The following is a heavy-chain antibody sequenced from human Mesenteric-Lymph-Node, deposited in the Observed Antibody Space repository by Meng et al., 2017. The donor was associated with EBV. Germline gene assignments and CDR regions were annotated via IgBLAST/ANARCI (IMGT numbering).Heavy chain of an antibody. CDR1: GDTFSTYA. CDR2: IIPLFGPP. V-gene: IGHV1-69*01. CDR3: ARDRDAYNYYFDY. Sequence: QVQLVQDGGEVKKPGSSVKVRCKPSGDTFSTYAITWVRQAPGQGPEWMGGIIPLFGPPNYAQKFQGRVTIIADESTNTAYMELSSLRSEDTAVYYCARDRDAYNYYFDYWGQGTLVTVSS. J-gene: IGHJ4*02. D-gene: IGHD5-24*01.